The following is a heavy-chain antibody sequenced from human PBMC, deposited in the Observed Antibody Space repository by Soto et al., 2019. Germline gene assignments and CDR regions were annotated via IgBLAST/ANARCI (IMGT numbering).Heavy chain of an antibody. CDR3: ARVGDHYYGSGSYYNVQNY. CDR1: GGSFSGYY. Sequence: SETLSLTCAVYGGSFSGYYWSWIRQPPGKGLEWIGEINHSGSTNYNPSLKSRVTISVDTSKNQFSLKLSSVTAADTAVYYCARVGDHYYGSGSYYNVQNYWGQGTLVTVSS. CDR2: INHSGST. D-gene: IGHD3-10*01. J-gene: IGHJ4*02. V-gene: IGHV4-34*01.